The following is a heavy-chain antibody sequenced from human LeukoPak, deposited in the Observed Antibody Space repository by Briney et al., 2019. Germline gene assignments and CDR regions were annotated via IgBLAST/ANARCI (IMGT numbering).Heavy chain of an antibody. V-gene: IGHV3-73*01. CDR2: IRSKANSYAT. CDR1: GFTFSGSA. D-gene: IGHD6-19*01. CDR3: TVAGDFDY. J-gene: IGHJ4*02. Sequence: PGGSLRLSCAASGFTFSGSAMHWVRQASGKGLEWVGRIRSKANSYATAHAASVKGRFTISRDDSKNTAYLQMNSLKTEDTAVYYCTVAGDFDYWGQGTLVTVSS.